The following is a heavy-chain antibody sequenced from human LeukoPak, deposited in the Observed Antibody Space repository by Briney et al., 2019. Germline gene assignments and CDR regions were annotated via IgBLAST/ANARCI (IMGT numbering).Heavy chain of an antibody. CDR3: ARAVHYYDRLDY. Sequence: SETLSLTCTVSGGSISSYYWSWLRQPPGKGLEWIGYINYSGSTNYNPSLKSRVTISVDTSKNQFSLKLASVAAADTAVYYCARAVHYYDRLDYWGQGTLVTVSS. D-gene: IGHD3-22*01. J-gene: IGHJ4*02. CDR1: GGSISSYY. V-gene: IGHV4-59*01. CDR2: INYSGST.